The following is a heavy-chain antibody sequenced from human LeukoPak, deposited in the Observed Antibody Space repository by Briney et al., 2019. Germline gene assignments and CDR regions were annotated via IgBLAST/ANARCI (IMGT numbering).Heavy chain of an antibody. CDR3: AREMAATYDAFDI. CDR2: IGGGSNYI. J-gene: IGHJ3*02. Sequence: GGSLRLSCAASEFTFSLYNMQWVRQAPGKGLEWVSSIGGGSNYIYYADSVKGRFTISRDNAKNSLYLQMNSLRADDTAVYYCAREMAATYDAFDIWGQGTMVTVSS. V-gene: IGHV3-21*01. D-gene: IGHD5-24*01. CDR1: EFTFSLYN.